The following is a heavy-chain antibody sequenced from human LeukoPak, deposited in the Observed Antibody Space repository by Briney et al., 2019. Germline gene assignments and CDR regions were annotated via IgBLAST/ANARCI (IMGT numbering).Heavy chain of an antibody. Sequence: RADSVYLSCEAYGYTFTSYGISWVRQAPGQGLEWMGWISTYNGNTDYAQKLQGRVTMTTDTSTSTAYMELRSLRSDDTAVYYCARTCTGGSCYFIYWGQGTLVTVSS. J-gene: IGHJ4*02. CDR3: ARTCTGGSCYFIY. V-gene: IGHV1-18*01. CDR2: ISTYNGNT. CDR1: GYTFTSYG. D-gene: IGHD2-15*01.